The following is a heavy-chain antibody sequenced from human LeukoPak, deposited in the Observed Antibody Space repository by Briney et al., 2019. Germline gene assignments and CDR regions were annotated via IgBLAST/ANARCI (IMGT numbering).Heavy chain of an antibody. J-gene: IGHJ5*02. CDR2: IIPIFGIA. Sequence: SVKVSCKVSGYTLTELSMHWVRQAPGQGLEWMGRIIPIFGIANYAQKFQGRVTITADKSTSTAYMELSSLRSEDTAVYYCAIDCSSTSCYITWFDPWGQGTLVTVSS. CDR3: AIDCSSTSCYITWFDP. V-gene: IGHV1-69*02. D-gene: IGHD2-2*02. CDR1: GYTLTELS.